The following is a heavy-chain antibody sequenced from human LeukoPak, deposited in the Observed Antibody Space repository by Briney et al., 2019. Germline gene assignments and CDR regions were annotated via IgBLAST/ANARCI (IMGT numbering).Heavy chain of an antibody. D-gene: IGHD2-2*01. CDR3: AGDREYQLLSLSPDWYFDL. CDR1: GYTFTGYY. V-gene: IGHV1-2*02. J-gene: IGHJ2*01. CDR2: INPNSGGT. Sequence: GASVKVSCKASGYTFTGYYMHWVRQAPGQGLEWMGWINPNSGGTNYAQKFQGRVTMTRDTSISTAYMELSRLRSDDTAVYYCAGDREYQLLSLSPDWYFDLWGRGTLVTVSS.